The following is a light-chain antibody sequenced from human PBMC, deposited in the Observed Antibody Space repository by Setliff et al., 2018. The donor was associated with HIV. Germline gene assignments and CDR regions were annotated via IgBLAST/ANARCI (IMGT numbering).Light chain of an antibody. V-gene: IGLV7-46*01. CDR2: DTN. Sequence: QAVVTQEPSLTVSPGGTVTLTCGSSTGAVTSGHYPYWFQQKPGQAPRTLTYDTNNKHSWTPARFSGSLLGGKAALTLSGAQPEDEAAYYCFLSYSAARRVFGGGTKVTVL. CDR1: TGAVTSGHY. J-gene: IGLJ3*02. CDR3: FLSYSAARRV.